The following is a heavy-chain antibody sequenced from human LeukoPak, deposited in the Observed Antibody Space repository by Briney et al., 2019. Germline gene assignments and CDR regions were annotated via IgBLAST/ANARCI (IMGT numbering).Heavy chain of an antibody. J-gene: IGHJ4*02. V-gene: IGHV4-59*01. D-gene: IGHD1-26*01. CDR1: GGSISSNY. Sequence: PSETLSLTCTVSGGSISSNYWSWIRQPPGKGLEWIGCRYDTGGTNYNPSLQSRVTISVDTSKNQFSLKLTSVTAVDTAVYYCARDSGSYSFQSWGQGTLVTVFS. CDR3: ARDSGSYSFQS. CDR2: RYDTGGT.